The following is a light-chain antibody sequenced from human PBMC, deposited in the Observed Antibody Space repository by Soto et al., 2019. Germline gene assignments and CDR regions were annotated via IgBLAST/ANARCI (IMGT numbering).Light chain of an antibody. V-gene: IGLV1-40*01. CDR3: QSYDSSLSVSWV. CDR1: SSNIGAGYD. Sequence: QSVLTQPPSVSGAPGQRVTISCTGSSSNIGAGYDVHWYQQLPGTAPKLLIYGNSNRPSGVPDRLSGSKSGTSASLANTGLQAEDEADYYCQSYDSSLSVSWVFGGGTKLTVL. CDR2: GNS. J-gene: IGLJ3*02.